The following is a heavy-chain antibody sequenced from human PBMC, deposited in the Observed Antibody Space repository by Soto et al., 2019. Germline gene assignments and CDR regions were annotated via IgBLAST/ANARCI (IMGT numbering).Heavy chain of an antibody. V-gene: IGHV4-59*08. D-gene: IGHD1-1*01. Sequence: PSETLSLTCTVSGGSISSYYWSWIRQPPGKGLEWIGYIYYSGSTNYNPSLKSRVTISVDTSKNQFSLKLSSVTAADTALYYCAKVAVSHNWYAEIDCWGQGTLVTVSS. CDR3: AKVAVSHNWYAEIDC. CDR2: IYYSGST. CDR1: GGSISSYY. J-gene: IGHJ4*02.